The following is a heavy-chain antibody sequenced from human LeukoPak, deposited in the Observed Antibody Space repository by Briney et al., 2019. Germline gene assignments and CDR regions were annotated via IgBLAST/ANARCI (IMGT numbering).Heavy chain of an antibody. CDR1: GFTFSSYG. V-gene: IGHV3-30*18. CDR2: ISYDGSNK. D-gene: IGHD2-2*01. J-gene: IGHJ4*02. Sequence: GGSLRLSCAASGFTFSSYGMHWVRQAPGKGLEWVAVISYDGSNKYYADSVKSRFTISRDNSKNTLYLQMNSLRAEDTAVYYCAEDWLEGYCSSTSCPPFDYWGQGTLVTVSS. CDR3: AEDWLEGYCSSTSCPPFDY.